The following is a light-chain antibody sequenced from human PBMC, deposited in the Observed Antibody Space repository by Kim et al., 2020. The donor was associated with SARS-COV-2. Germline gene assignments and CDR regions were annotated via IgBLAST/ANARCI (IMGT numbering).Light chain of an antibody. CDR3: SAFTTRSTLV. CDR1: SSNIGSYNY. CDR2: DVN. J-gene: IGLJ3*02. V-gene: IGLV2-14*03. Sequence: QSALTQPASVSGSPGQSISISCTGTSSNIGSYNYVSWHQQHPGKAPKLIIYDVNKQPSGISSRFSGSKSGSTASLAISGLQTEDEADYYGSAFTTRSTLVFGGGTQLTVL.